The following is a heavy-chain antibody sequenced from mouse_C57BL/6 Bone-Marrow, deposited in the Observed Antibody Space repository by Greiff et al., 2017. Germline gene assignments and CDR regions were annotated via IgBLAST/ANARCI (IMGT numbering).Heavy chain of an antibody. Sequence: VQLVESGAELVKPGASVKLSCKASGYTFTSYWMHWVKQRPGQGLEWIGMIHPNSGSTNYNEKFKSKATLTVDKSSSTAYMQLSSLTSEDSAIYYCAYHGRAYWGQGTLVTVSA. CDR1: GYTFTSYW. CDR3: AYHGRAY. V-gene: IGHV1-64*01. CDR2: IHPNSGST. J-gene: IGHJ3*01.